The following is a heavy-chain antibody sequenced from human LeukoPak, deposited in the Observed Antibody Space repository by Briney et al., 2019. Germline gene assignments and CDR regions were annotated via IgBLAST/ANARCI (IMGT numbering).Heavy chain of an antibody. D-gene: IGHD2-21*01. CDR3: ARAAYCGGDCYSNFDY. CDR1: GGTFSSYA. J-gene: IGHJ4*02. V-gene: IGHV1-69*13. Sequence: SVKVSCKASGGTFSSYAISWVRQAPGQGLEWMGGIIPIFGTANYAQKFQGRVTITADESTSTAYMELSSLRSEDTAVYYCARAAYCGGDCYSNFDYWGQGTLVTVSS. CDR2: IIPIFGTA.